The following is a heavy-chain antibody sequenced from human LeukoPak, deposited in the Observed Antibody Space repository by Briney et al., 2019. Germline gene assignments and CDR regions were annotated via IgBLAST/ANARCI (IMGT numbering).Heavy chain of an antibody. D-gene: IGHD2-21*02. CDR3: AGSWGYCGGDCYHPTH. J-gene: IGHJ4*02. CDR2: IYTSGST. CDR1: GGSISSYY. V-gene: IGHV4-4*07. Sequence: PSETLSLTCTVSGGSISSYYWSWIRQPAGKGLEWIGRIYTSGSTNYNPSLKSRVTMSVDTSKNQFSLKLSSVTAADTAVYYCAGSWGYCGGDCYHPTHWGQGTLVTVSS.